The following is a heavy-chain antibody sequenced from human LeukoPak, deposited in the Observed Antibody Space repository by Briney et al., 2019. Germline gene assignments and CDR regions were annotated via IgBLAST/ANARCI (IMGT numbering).Heavy chain of an antibody. D-gene: IGHD1-26*01. CDR1: GFTFSNYG. J-gene: IGHJ4*02. V-gene: IGHV3-33*01. Sequence: PGGSLRLSCAASGFTFSNYGMHWVRQAPGKGLEWVAVIWYDGSNKYYAESVKGRFTISRDNSKNTLYLQMTDLRAEDTAVYFCARGDSMGATDYWGQGTLVTVSS. CDR3: ARGDSMGATDY. CDR2: IWYDGSNK.